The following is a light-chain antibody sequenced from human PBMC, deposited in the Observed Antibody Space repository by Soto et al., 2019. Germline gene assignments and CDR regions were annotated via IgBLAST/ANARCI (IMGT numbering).Light chain of an antibody. J-gene: IGKJ2*01. Sequence: EIVLTQSPGTLSLSPGERATLSCRASQSVSSSYLAWYQQKPGQAPRLLIYGASSRATGIPDRFSGSGSGTDFTLTISRLEPEYFAVYYCQQYGSSGVYTFGQGTKLEIK. CDR2: GAS. CDR3: QQYGSSGVYT. V-gene: IGKV3-20*01. CDR1: QSVSSSY.